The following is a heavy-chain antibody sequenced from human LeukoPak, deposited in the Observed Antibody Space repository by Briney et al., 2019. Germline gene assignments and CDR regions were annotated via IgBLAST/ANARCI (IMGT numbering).Heavy chain of an antibody. Sequence: SETLSLTCTVSGVSISSSNSYWGWIRQPPGKGLEWIGSIYYSGNTYYNASLKSQVSISIDTSKNQFSLRLTSVTAADTAVYYCGRQTGSGLFILPGGQGTLVTVST. CDR3: GRQTGSGLFILP. CDR1: GVSISSSNSY. D-gene: IGHD3/OR15-3a*01. J-gene: IGHJ4*02. CDR2: IYYSGNT. V-gene: IGHV4-39*01.